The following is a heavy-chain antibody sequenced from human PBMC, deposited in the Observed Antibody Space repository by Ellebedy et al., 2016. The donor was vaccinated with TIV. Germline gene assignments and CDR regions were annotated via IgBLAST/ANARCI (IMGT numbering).Heavy chain of an antibody. CDR1: GFTFSTFS. CDR2: ISSGSDSI. V-gene: IGHV3-48*01. Sequence: GGSLRLXCAASGFTFSTFSMAWVRHTPGKGLEWLAYISSGSDSIFYAESVRGRFTVSRDNAKNSLYLQLNSLRAEDTALYYCARPPGYCVRFGIDCFYWYFDLWGRGTQVTVSS. D-gene: IGHD2-21*01. CDR3: ARPPGYCVRFGIDCFYWYFDL. J-gene: IGHJ2*01.